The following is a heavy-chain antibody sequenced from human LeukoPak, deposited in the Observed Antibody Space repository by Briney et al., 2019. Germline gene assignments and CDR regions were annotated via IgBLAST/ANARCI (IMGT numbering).Heavy chain of an antibody. CDR3: ARDLGGWYVRGYFDY. CDR2: IRSKAYGGTT. J-gene: IGHJ4*02. Sequence: GGSLRLSCTASGFTFGDYAMSWVRQAPGKGLEWVGFIRSKAYGGTTEYAASVKGRFTISRNDSKSIAYLQMNSLKAEDTAVYYCARDLGGWYVRGYFDYWGQGTLVTVSS. CDR1: GFTFGDYA. V-gene: IGHV3-49*04. D-gene: IGHD6-19*01.